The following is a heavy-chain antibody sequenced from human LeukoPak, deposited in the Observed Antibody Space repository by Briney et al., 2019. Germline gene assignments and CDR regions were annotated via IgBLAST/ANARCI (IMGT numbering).Heavy chain of an antibody. D-gene: IGHD4-11*01. Sequence: SGGSLRLSCAASGFTFSSYAMSWVRQAPGKGLEWVSAISSSSSTIYYADSVKGRFTISRDNAKNSLYLQMNSLRAEDTAVYYCARGGLQYARFDYWGQGTLVTVSS. CDR1: GFTFSSYA. V-gene: IGHV3-48*01. J-gene: IGHJ4*02. CDR2: ISSSSSTI. CDR3: ARGGLQYARFDY.